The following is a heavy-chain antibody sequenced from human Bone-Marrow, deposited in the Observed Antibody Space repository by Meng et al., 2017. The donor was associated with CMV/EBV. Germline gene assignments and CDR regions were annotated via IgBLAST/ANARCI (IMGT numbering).Heavy chain of an antibody. V-gene: IGHV3-7*01. CDR3: VSRDSYYPD. CDR1: GFTFDDYA. CDR2: IKQDGSEK. J-gene: IGHJ4*02. Sequence: GESLKISCAASGFTFDDYAMHWVRQAPGKGLEWVANIKQDGSEKYYVDSVKGRFTISRDNPKNSLYLQMNYLRAEDTAVYYCVSRDSYYPDWGQGTLVTVSS. D-gene: IGHD1-26*01.